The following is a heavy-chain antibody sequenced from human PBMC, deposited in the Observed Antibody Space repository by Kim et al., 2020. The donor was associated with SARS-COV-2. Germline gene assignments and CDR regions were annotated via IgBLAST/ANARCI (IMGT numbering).Heavy chain of an antibody. CDR2: IYYSGST. D-gene: IGHD1-26*01. CDR1: GGSISSYY. Sequence: SETLSLTCTVSGGSISSYYWSWIRQPPGKGLEWIGYIYYSGSTNYNPSLKSRVTISVDTSKNQFSLKLSSVTAADTAVYYCARTGVGATAGYFDYWGQGTLVTVSS. CDR3: ARTGVGATAGYFDY. V-gene: IGHV4-59*08. J-gene: IGHJ4*02.